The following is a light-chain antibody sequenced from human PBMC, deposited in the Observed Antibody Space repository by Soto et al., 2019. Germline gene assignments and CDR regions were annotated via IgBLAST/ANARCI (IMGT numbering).Light chain of an antibody. V-gene: IGKV3-11*01. J-gene: IGKJ1*01. CDR2: DAS. Sequence: EIVLTQSPATLSLSPGERATLSCRASQSVSSYLAWYQQKPGQAPRLLIFDASNRATGTPARFSGSGSGTDFTLTISSLEPEDFAVYYCQQRSNWPWTVGQGTKVDSK. CDR3: QQRSNWPWT. CDR1: QSVSSY.